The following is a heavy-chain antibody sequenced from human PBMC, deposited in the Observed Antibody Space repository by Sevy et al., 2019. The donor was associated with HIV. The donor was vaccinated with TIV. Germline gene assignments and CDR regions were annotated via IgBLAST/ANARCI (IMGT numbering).Heavy chain of an antibody. CDR1: GGTFSSYA. V-gene: IGHV1-69*13. CDR2: IIPIFGTA. J-gene: IGHJ3*02. Sequence: ASVKVSCKASGGTFSSYAISWVRQAPGQGLEWTGGIIPIFGTANYAQKFQGRVTITADESTSTAYMELSSLRSEDTAVYYCARAKPEYSSSYAFDIWGQGTMVTVSS. CDR3: ARAKPEYSSSYAFDI. D-gene: IGHD6-6*01.